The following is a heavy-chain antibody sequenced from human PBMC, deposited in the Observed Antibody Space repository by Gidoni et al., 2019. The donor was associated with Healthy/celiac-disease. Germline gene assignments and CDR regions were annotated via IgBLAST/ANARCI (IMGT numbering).Heavy chain of an antibody. Sequence: QVQLVQPGAEVKKPGSSVKVSCKASGGTFSSYAISWVRQAPGQGLEWMGGIIPIFGTANYAQKFQGRVTITADESTSTAYMELSSLRSEDTAVYYCARVPNYYDSSGHLNRGAFDIWGQGTMVTVSS. CDR2: IIPIFGTA. CDR3: ARVPNYYDSSGHLNRGAFDI. V-gene: IGHV1-69*01. D-gene: IGHD3-22*01. CDR1: GGTFSSYA. J-gene: IGHJ3*02.